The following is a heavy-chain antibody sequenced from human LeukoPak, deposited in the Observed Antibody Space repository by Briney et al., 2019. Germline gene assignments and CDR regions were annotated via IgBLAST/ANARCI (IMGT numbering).Heavy chain of an antibody. CDR3: ARGFWTYCGGDCYPNGY. Sequence: GGSLRLSCAASGFTFSSYSMNWVRQAPGKGLEWVSSISSSSSYIYYADSVKGRFTISRDNAKNSLYLQMNSLRAEDTAVYYCARGFWTYCGGDCYPNGYWGQGTLVTVSS. D-gene: IGHD2-21*02. CDR2: ISSSSSYI. CDR1: GFTFSSYS. J-gene: IGHJ4*02. V-gene: IGHV3-21*01.